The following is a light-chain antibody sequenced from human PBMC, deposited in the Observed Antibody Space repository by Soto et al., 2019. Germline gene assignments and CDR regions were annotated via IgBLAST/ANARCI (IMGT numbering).Light chain of an antibody. V-gene: IGKV4-1*01. CDR2: AAS. CDR1: QSVLYSSNNKNY. CDR3: LQDYNYPWT. Sequence: VMTHSPDSLAVSLGERATINCKSSQSVLYSSNNKNYLAWYQQKPGKAPKLLIYAASSLQSGVPSRFSGSGSGTDFTLTISSLQPEDFATYYCLQDYNYPWTFGQGTKVDIK. J-gene: IGKJ1*01.